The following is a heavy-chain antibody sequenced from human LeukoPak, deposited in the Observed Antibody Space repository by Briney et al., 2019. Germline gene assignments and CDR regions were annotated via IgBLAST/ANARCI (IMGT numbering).Heavy chain of an antibody. J-gene: IGHJ4*02. Sequence: GGALRLSCAASGFTFHNAWMSWVRQAPGKGVESVGRITSKTDGGTTDYAAPVKDRFTISRDDSKNTLFLHMNSLKTEDTAVYYCATVRLPPFYWGQGTLVTVSS. D-gene: IGHD3-3*02. CDR3: ATVRLPPFY. CDR2: ITSKTDGGTT. V-gene: IGHV3-15*01. CDR1: GFTFHNAW.